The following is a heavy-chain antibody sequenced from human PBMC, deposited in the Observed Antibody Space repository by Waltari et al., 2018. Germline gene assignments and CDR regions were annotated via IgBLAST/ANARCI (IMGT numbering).Heavy chain of an antibody. Sequence: QVQLQESGPGLVKPSETLSLTCTVSGGSISSYYWSWIRQPPGKGLEWIGYIYYSGSTNYNPSLKSRVTISVDTSKNQFSLKLSSVTAADTAVYYCAREGYDFWSGYPSGAFDIWGQGTMVTVSS. CDR1: GGSISSYY. J-gene: IGHJ3*02. V-gene: IGHV4-59*01. CDR3: AREGYDFWSGYPSGAFDI. D-gene: IGHD3-3*01. CDR2: IYYSGST.